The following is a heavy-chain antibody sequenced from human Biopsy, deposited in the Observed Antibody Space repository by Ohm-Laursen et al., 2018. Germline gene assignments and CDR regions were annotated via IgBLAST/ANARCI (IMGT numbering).Heavy chain of an antibody. V-gene: IGHV4-61*03. Sequence: TLSLTCPVSGGSVSSGDYYWTWIRQPPGKGLEWIGYVYYTGSTGYNPSLQSRVTISVDTSKNHFSLRLRSVTPADTAIYYCARDRGYYSDRTVPGYFDLWGRGTLVTVSS. CDR1: GGSVSSGDYY. J-gene: IGHJ2*01. D-gene: IGHD3-22*01. CDR2: VYYTGST. CDR3: ARDRGYYSDRTVPGYFDL.